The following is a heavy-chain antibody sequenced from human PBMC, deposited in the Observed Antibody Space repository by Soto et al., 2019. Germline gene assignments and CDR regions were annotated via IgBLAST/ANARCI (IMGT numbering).Heavy chain of an antibody. CDR3: ARCIAVAVGWLDL. V-gene: IGHV4-39*01. D-gene: IGHD6-19*01. Sequence: PPETLSLTCTDSGGSISSSSYYWGWIGPPPGKGLVWLGSIYYSGSTYYNPSHNRRVTISVDPSNNQFSLKLRSVTAADKDVYYCARCIAVAVGWLDLWGQGTLVTVSS. CDR2: IYYSGST. CDR1: GGSISSSSYY. J-gene: IGHJ5*02.